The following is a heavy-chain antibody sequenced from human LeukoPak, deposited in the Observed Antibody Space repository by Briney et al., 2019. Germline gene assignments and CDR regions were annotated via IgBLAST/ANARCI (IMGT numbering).Heavy chain of an antibody. V-gene: IGHV3-15*01. Sequence: GGSLRLSCAASGFTFSTFGMHWVRQAPGKGLEWVGRIKSKTDGGTTDYAAPVKGRFTISRDDSKNTLYLQMNSLKTEDTAVYYCTTDAPTDNSRRWGQGTLVTVSS. CDR3: TTDAPTDNSRR. D-gene: IGHD2-21*01. CDR1: GFTFSTFG. CDR2: IKSKTDGGTT. J-gene: IGHJ4*02.